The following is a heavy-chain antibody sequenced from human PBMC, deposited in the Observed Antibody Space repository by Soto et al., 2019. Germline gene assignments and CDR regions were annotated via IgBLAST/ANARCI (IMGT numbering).Heavy chain of an antibody. CDR2: MYYSGST. Sequence: QLQLQESGPGLVKPSETLSLKCTVSGASISSSSYYWGWIRQPPGKGLEYIGSMYYSGSTYYNPSLESRLTISVDMSRDQFSLKLSSVTAADRAVYYCATLKGIAVAGIHYWGQGTLVTVSS. CDR3: ATLKGIAVAGIHY. D-gene: IGHD6-19*01. J-gene: IGHJ4*02. CDR1: GASISSSSYY. V-gene: IGHV4-39*01.